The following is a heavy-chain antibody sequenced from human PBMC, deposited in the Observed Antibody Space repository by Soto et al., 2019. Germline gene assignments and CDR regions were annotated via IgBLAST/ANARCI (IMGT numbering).Heavy chain of an antibody. CDR2: ISGSGGST. V-gene: IGHV3-23*01. D-gene: IGHD3-22*01. CDR3: AKSDYYDSSGHFDY. CDR1: GFTFSSYA. J-gene: IGHJ4*02. Sequence: GGSLRLSCAASGFTFSSYAMSWVRQAPGKGLEWVSAISGSGGSTYYAGSVKGRFTISRDNSKNTLYLQMNSLRAEDTAVYYCAKSDYYDSSGHFDYWGQGTLVNVSS.